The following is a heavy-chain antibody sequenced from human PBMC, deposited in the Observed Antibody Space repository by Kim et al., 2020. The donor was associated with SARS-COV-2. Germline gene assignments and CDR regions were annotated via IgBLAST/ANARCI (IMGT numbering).Heavy chain of an antibody. CDR3: ARDRERVVVVPAAINGAYYYSAMDV. V-gene: IGHV3-7*01. D-gene: IGHD2-2*01. CDR1: GFIFSSYW. CDR2: IKQDGSEK. J-gene: IGHJ6*02. Sequence: GGSLRLSCAASGFIFSSYWMSWVRQAPGKGLEWVANIKQDGSEKYYVDSVKGRFTISRDNAKNSLSLQMNSLRAEDTAVYYCARDRERVVVVPAAINGAYYYSAMDVWGQGTTVTVS.